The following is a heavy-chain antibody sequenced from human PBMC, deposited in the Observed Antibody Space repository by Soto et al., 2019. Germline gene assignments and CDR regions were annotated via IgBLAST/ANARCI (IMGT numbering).Heavy chain of an antibody. D-gene: IGHD2-21*02. J-gene: IGHJ6*02. Sequence: QVQLVQSGAEVKKPGSSVKVSCKASGGTFSTFAISWVRQAPGQGLEWMGGIISIFGTTEYAQKFQGRVTITADESTSPAYMGLGSLSPDDTSLYSGGLSGECGGDCYVSGLAVWGQGTTVPVPS. CDR1: GGTFSTFA. CDR2: IISIFGTT. V-gene: IGHV1-69*01. CDR3: GLSGECGGDCYVSGLAV.